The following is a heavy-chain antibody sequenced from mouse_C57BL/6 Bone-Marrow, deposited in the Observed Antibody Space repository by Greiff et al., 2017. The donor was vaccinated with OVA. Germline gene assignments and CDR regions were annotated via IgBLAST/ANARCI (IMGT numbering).Heavy chain of an antibody. CDR1: GYTFTSYY. V-gene: IGHV1S81*02. CDR2: INPSNGGT. J-gene: IGHJ3*01. CDR3: SRSGYGGLDY. Sequence: QVQLQQPGAELVKPGASVKLSCKSSGYTFTSYYMSWVKQRPGQGLEWIGGINPSNGGTNFNEKFNSKATLTADKSSNTADMQLSSLTSEDSAVYYCSRSGYGGLDYWGQGTLVTVSA. D-gene: IGHD1-1*02.